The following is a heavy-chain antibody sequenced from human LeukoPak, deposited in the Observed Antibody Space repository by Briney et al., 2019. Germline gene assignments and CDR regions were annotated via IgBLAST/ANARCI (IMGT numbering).Heavy chain of an antibody. D-gene: IGHD4/OR15-4a*01. J-gene: IGHJ3*02. CDR2: IYYSGST. V-gene: IGHV4-59*01. CDR1: GGSISSYY. Sequence: PSETLSLTCTVSGGSISSYYWSWIRQPPGKGLEWIGYIYYSGSTNYNPSLKSRVTISVDTSKNQFSLKLSSVTAADTAVYYCARGLTSSVAFDIRGQGTMVTVSS. CDR3: ARGLTSSVAFDI.